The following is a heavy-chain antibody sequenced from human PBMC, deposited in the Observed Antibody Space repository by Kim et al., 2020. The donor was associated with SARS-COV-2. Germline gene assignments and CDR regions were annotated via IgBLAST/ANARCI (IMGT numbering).Heavy chain of an antibody. Sequence: YADSVKGRFTVSRVNAKNTLYLQMTGLRIEYTAVYYCAKIGSVVDYWGRGTLVAVS. V-gene: IGHV3-9*01. J-gene: IGHJ4*01. D-gene: IGHD2-15*01. CDR3: AKIGSVVDY.